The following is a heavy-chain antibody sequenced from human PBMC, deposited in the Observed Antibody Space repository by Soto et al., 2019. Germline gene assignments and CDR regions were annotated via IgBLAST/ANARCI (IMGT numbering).Heavy chain of an antibody. V-gene: IGHV1-18*01. D-gene: IGHD6-13*01. CDR3: ARDPRGLVQLGYHYYYYYMDV. J-gene: IGHJ6*03. CDR1: GYGYASCG. Sequence: GASAAVSWEACGYGYASCGSSWVRQAPGQGLEWMGWISAYNGNTNYAQKLQGRVTMTTDTSTSTAYMELRSLRSDDTAVYYCARDPRGLVQLGYHYYYYYMDVWGKGTTVTVSS. CDR2: ISAYNGNT.